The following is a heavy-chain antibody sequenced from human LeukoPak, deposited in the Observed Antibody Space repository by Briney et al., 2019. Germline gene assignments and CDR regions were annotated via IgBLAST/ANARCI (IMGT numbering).Heavy chain of an antibody. CDR3: ARDISHLGAFDI. CDR2: ISSSSSYI. CDR1: GFTFSSYS. J-gene: IGHJ3*02. Sequence: NPGGSLRLSCAASGFTFSSYSMNWVRQAPGKGLEWVSSISSSSSYIYYADSVKGRFTISRDNAKNSLYLQMNSLRAEDTAVYYCARDISHLGAFDIWGQGTMVTVSS. V-gene: IGHV3-21*01.